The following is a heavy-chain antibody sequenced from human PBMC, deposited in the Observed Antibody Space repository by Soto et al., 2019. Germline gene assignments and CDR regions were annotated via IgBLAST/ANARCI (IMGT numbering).Heavy chain of an antibody. CDR2: INPNSGGT. Sequence: ASVKVSRKGSRYTFTGYYMYWVRQAPGQGLEWMGWINPNSGGTNYAQKFQGRGTMNRDTSISTAYMELSRLRSDDTAVYHCARVGMDVWGQGTTVTVS. V-gene: IGHV1-2*02. J-gene: IGHJ6*02. CDR3: ARVGMDV. CDR1: RYTFTGYY.